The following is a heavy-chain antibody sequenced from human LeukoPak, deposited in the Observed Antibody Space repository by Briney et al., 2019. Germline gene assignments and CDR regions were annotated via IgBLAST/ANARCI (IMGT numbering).Heavy chain of an antibody. D-gene: IGHD2-2*01. CDR1: GGSISSYY. CDR2: IYYSGST. CDR3: ARHQPGGVPTPNYNWFDP. Sequence: PSETLSLTCTVSGGSISSYYWSWIRQPPGKGLEWIGSIYYSGSTYYNPSLKSRVTISVDTSKNQFSLKLSSVTAADTAVYYCARHQPGGVPTPNYNWFDPWGQGTLVTVSS. J-gene: IGHJ5*02. V-gene: IGHV4-59*05.